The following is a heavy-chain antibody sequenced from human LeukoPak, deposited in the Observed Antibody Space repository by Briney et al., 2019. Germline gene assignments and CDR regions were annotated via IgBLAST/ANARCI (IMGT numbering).Heavy chain of an antibody. CDR1: GFTFNSCA. J-gene: IGHJ4*02. V-gene: IGHV3-23*01. CDR3: AKTYYGSGSYYFDY. CDR2: ISGGGGST. D-gene: IGHD3-10*01. Sequence: GGSLRLSCAASGFTFNSCAMSWVRQAPGKGLEWVSAISGGGGSTYYADSVKGRFTISRDNSKNTLYLQMNSLRAEDTAVYYCAKTYYGSGSYYFDYWGQGTLVTVSS.